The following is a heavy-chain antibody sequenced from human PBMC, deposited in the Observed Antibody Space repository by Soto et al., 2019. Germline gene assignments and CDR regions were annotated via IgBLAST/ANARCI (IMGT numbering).Heavy chain of an antibody. Sequence: PGGSLRLSCAASGFTFSSYAMTWVRQAPGKGLEWVSAISGSGHGTYYADSEKGRFTITRDNSKNTVYLQMNSLRAEDTAVYYCAKSLAYCGSDCYPYFEYWGQGALVTVSS. J-gene: IGHJ4*02. CDR3: AKSLAYCGSDCYPYFEY. V-gene: IGHV3-23*01. D-gene: IGHD2-21*02. CDR1: GFTFSSYA. CDR2: ISGSGHGT.